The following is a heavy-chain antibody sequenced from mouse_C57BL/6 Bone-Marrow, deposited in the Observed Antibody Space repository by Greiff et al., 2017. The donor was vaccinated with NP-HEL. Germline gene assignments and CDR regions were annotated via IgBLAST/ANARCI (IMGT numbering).Heavy chain of an antibody. D-gene: IGHD1-1*01. CDR2: IWSGGST. V-gene: IGHV2-2*01. CDR1: GFSLTSYG. Sequence: VKLVESGPGLVQPSQSLSITCTVSGFSLTSYGVHWVRQSPGKGLEWLGVIWSGGSTDYNAAFISRLSISKDNSKSQVFFKMNSLQADDTAIYYCARNSPYYYGSSYWYFDVWGTGTTVTVSS. CDR3: ARNSPYYYGSSYWYFDV. J-gene: IGHJ1*03.